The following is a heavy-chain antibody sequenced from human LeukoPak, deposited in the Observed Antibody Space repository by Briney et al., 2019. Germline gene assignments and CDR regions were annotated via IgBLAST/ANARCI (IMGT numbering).Heavy chain of an antibody. D-gene: IGHD6-19*01. Sequence: SETLSLTCAVYGGSFSGYYWSWIRQPPGKGLEWIGYIYYSGSTNYNPSLKSRVTISVDTSKNQFSLKLSSVTAADTAVYYCASSEYSSGWYAGEAYYYGMDVWGQGTTVTVSS. V-gene: IGHV4-59*01. CDR3: ASSEYSSGWYAGEAYYYGMDV. J-gene: IGHJ6*02. CDR2: IYYSGST. CDR1: GGSFSGYY.